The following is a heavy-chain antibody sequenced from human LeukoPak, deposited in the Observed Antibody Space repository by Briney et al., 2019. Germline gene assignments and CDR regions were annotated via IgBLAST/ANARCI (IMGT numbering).Heavy chain of an antibody. CDR1: GYTFTSYD. J-gene: IGHJ6*02. D-gene: IGHD3-10*01. V-gene: IGHV1-8*01. CDR2: MNPNSGNT. CDR3: ARLITMVRGYYYYGMDV. Sequence: GASVKVSCKASGYTFTSYDINWVRQATGQGLEWMGWMNPNSGNTGYAQKFQGRVTMTRNTSISTAYMELSSLRSEDTAVYYCARLITMVRGYYYYGMDVWGQGTTVTVSS.